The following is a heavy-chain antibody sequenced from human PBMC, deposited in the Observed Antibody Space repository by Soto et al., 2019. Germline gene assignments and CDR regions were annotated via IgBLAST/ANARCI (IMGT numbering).Heavy chain of an antibody. J-gene: IGHJ4*02. V-gene: IGHV4-39*01. CDR1: GGSISSSSYY. CDR2: IYYSGST. Sequence: SETLSLTCTVSGGSISSSSYYWGWIRQPPGKGLEWIGSIYYSGSTYYNPSLKSRVTISVDTSKNQFSLKLSSVTAADTAVYYCARHRPDREYSSSSAKFDYWGQGTLVTVSS. D-gene: IGHD6-6*01. CDR3: ARHRPDREYSSSSAKFDY.